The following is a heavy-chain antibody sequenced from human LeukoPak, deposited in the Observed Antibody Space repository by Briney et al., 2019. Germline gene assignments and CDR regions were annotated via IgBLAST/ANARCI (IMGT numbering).Heavy chain of an antibody. CDR3: ARGRGMNVVAPLDY. D-gene: IGHD2-15*01. CDR2: MNPNSGNT. CDR1: GYTFTSYD. V-gene: IGHV1-8*01. J-gene: IGHJ4*02. Sequence: ASVKVSCKASGYTFTSYDINWVRQATGQGLEWMGWMNPNSGNTGYAQKFQGRVTMTRNTSISTAYMELSSLRSEDTAVYYCARGRGMNVVAPLDYWGQGTLVTVSS.